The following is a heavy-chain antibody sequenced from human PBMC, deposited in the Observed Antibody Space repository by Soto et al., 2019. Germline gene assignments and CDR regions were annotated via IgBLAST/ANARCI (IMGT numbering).Heavy chain of an antibody. D-gene: IGHD6-19*01. J-gene: IGHJ6*02. CDR2: IWYDGSNK. CDR1: GFTFSSYG. Sequence: PGGSLRLSCAVSGFTFSSYGMHWVRQAPGKGLEWVAVIWYDGSNKYYADSVKGRFTISRDNSKNTLYLQMNSLRAEDTAVYYCARVLGVAVAGTNYYYYYGMAVWGQGTTVTVSS. CDR3: ARVLGVAVAGTNYYYYYGMAV. V-gene: IGHV3-33*01.